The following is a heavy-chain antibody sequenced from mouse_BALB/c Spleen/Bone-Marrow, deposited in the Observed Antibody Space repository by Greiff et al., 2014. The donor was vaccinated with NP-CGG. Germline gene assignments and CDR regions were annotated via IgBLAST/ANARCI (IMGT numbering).Heavy chain of an antibody. Sequence: QVQLQQSGAELVKPGASVKLSCKASGYTFTSYWMRWVKQRPGQGLEWIGEINPSNGRTNYNEKFKSKATLTVDKSSSTAYMQLSSLTSEDSAAYYCARTYFDYWGQGTTLTVSS. CDR3: ARTYFDY. J-gene: IGHJ2*01. V-gene: IGHV1S81*02. CDR2: INPSNGRT. CDR1: GYTFTSYW.